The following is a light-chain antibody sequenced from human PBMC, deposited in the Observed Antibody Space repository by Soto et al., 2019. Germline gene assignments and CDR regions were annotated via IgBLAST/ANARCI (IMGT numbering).Light chain of an antibody. J-gene: IGLJ1*01. CDR3: SSYAGSNNIYV. CDR2: EVS. Sequence: SALTQPPSATGSHGQSVTISCTGTSSDVGGYNYVSWYQQHPGKAPKLMIYEVSKRPSGVPDRFSGSKSGNTASLTVSGLQAENEADYYCSSYAGSNNIYVFGTGTKVTVL. CDR1: SSDVGGYNY. V-gene: IGLV2-8*01.